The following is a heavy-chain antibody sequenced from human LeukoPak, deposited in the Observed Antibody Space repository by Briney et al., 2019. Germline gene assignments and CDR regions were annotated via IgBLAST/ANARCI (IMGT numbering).Heavy chain of an antibody. CDR2: ISGSGGST. V-gene: IGHV3-23*01. CDR3: AKVPISYGYIDWFDP. D-gene: IGHD5-18*01. CDR1: GFTFSSYG. J-gene: IGHJ5*02. Sequence: AGGSLRLSCAASGFTFSSYGMSWVRQAPGKGLEWVSAISGSGGSTYYADSVKGRFTISRDNSKNTLYLQMNSLRAEDTAVYYCAKVPISYGYIDWFDPWGQGTLVTVSS.